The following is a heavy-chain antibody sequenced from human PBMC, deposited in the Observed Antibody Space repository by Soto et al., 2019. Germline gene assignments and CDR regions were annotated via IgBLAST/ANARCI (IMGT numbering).Heavy chain of an antibody. Sequence: PGGSLRLSCAASGFTVSSNYMSWVRQAPGKGLEWVSVIYSGGSTYYADSVKGRFTISRDNSKNTLYLQMNSLRAEDTAVYYCARESVRIRYYYGMDVWGQGTTVTVSS. J-gene: IGHJ6*02. V-gene: IGHV3-66*01. CDR3: ARESVRIRYYYGMDV. D-gene: IGHD2-8*01. CDR2: IYSGGST. CDR1: GFTVSSNY.